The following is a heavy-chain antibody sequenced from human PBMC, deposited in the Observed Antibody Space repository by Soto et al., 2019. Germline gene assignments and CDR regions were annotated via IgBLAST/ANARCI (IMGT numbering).Heavy chain of an antibody. CDR3: ARDRKTYYDFWSGYLTGY. CDR2: VFYSEST. Sequence: SETLSLTCTVSNGSTSSRSFYWGWIRQPPGKGLEWIGHVFYSESTFYNPSLRSRVTISVHTSENQFFLNLRSVTAADTAVYYCARDRKTYYDFWSGYLTGYWGQGTLVTVPQ. D-gene: IGHD3-3*01. V-gene: IGHV4-39*02. J-gene: IGHJ4*02. CDR1: NGSTSSRSFY.